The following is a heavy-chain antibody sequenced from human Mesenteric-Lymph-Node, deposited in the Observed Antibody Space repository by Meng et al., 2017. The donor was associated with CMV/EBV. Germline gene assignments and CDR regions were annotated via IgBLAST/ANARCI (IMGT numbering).Heavy chain of an antibody. CDR2: INPNSGNT. Sequence: ASVKVSCKASGYTFTGYYMHWVRQAPGQGLEWMGWINPNSGNTGYAQKFQGRVTITTDESTSTVYMELSSLRSEDTAVYYCARGEVGVVVPAAMIGYFDYWGQGTLVTVSS. CDR3: ARGEVGVVVPAAMIGYFDY. V-gene: IGHV1-8*03. J-gene: IGHJ4*02. D-gene: IGHD2-2*01. CDR1: GYTFTGYY.